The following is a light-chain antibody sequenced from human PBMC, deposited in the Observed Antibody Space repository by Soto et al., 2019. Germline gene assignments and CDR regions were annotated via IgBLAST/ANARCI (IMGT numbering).Light chain of an antibody. V-gene: IGKV3-20*01. J-gene: IGKJ1*01. CDR1: QSISPTF. Sequence: EIVLTQSPGTLSLSPGERATLSCRASQSISPTFLAWYQHKPGHAPRVLIYGASRRATGIPERFSGSGSGTDFTLTISRLEPEDSAVYYCHQYDSSWTFGQGTKVEMK. CDR2: GAS. CDR3: HQYDSSWT.